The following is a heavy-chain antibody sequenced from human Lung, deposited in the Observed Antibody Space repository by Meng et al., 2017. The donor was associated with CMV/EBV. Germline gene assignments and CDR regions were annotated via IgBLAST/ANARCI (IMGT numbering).Heavy chain of an antibody. CDR3: ARVEVGITSGDY. V-gene: IGHV1-18*01. CDR2: ISAYNGNT. CDR1: GYTFTNYG. Sequence: QAQLVEYGGGVKKPGASVKVSCKASGYTFTNYGITWVRQAPGQGLEWMGWISAYNGNTNYAQTLQGRLTMTTDTSTSTAYMELRSLRSDDTAVYYCARVEVGITSGDYWGQGTLVTVSS. J-gene: IGHJ4*02. D-gene: IGHD1-26*01.